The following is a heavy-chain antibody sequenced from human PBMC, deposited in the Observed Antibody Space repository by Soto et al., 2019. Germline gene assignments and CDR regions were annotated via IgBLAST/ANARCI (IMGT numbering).Heavy chain of an antibody. D-gene: IGHD3-10*01. V-gene: IGHV1-18*01. J-gene: IGHJ3*02. Sequence: QVQLVQSGVEVKKPGASVKVSCKASGYTFINHGISWWRQAPGQGLEWMGWMSAYNGNTNYVQRFQARVTMTRDTPTSTAHMELRSLRSDDTAVYYCARGSLKFGELYDAFDIWGQGTMVIVSS. CDR2: MSAYNGNT. CDR3: ARGSLKFGELYDAFDI. CDR1: GYTFINHG.